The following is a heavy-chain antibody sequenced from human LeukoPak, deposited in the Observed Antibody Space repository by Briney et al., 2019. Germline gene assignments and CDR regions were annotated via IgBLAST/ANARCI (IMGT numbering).Heavy chain of an antibody. D-gene: IGHD5-18*01. Sequence: GGSLRLSCAASGFTFSTYAMSWVRQAPGKGLEWVSGISGSGGSTYYADSVKGRFTISRDNSKNTLYLQMNSLRAGDTAVYYCAKDHGYSYGYGFDYWGQGTLVTVSS. CDR1: GFTFSTYA. V-gene: IGHV3-23*01. CDR2: ISGSGGST. J-gene: IGHJ4*02. CDR3: AKDHGYSYGYGFDY.